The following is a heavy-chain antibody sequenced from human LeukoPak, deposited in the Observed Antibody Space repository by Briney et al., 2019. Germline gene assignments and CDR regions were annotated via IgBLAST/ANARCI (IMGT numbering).Heavy chain of an antibody. D-gene: IGHD6-13*01. CDR1: GFTFSNYG. Sequence: GGSLRLSCAASGFTFSNYGMHWVRQAPGKGLEWVAFIRYDGSNKYYADSVKGRFTISRDNSKNTLYLQMNSLRAEDTAVYYCAKDLETYSSNVGYFDYWGQGTLVTVSS. J-gene: IGHJ4*02. CDR2: IRYDGSNK. V-gene: IGHV3-30*02. CDR3: AKDLETYSSNVGYFDY.